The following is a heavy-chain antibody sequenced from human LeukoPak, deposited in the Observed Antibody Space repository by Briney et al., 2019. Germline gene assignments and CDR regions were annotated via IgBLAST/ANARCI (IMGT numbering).Heavy chain of an antibody. D-gene: IGHD2-15*01. V-gene: IGHV3-30*14. CDR3: ARAGCSGGSCYPTFYYYYGMDV. CDR2: ISYDGSK. CDR1: GFTFSSYA. Sequence: PGGSLRLSCAASGFTFSSYAMHWVRQAPGKGLEWVAVISYDGSKYYADSVKGRFTISRDNSKNTLYLQMNSLRAEDTAVYYCARAGCSGGSCYPTFYYYYGMDVWGQGTTVTVSS. J-gene: IGHJ6*02.